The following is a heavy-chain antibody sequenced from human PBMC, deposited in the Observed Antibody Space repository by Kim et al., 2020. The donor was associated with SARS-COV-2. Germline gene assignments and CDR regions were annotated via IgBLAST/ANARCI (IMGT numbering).Heavy chain of an antibody. CDR2: IYYSGST. Sequence: SETLSLTCTVSGGSISSSSYYWGWIRQPPGKGLEWIGSIYYSGSTYYNPSLKSRVTISVDTSKNQFSLKLSSVTAADTAVYYCVENSSGWYNYWGQGTLVTVSS. CDR3: VENSSGWYNY. CDR1: GGSISSSSYY. J-gene: IGHJ4*02. D-gene: IGHD6-19*01. V-gene: IGHV4-39*01.